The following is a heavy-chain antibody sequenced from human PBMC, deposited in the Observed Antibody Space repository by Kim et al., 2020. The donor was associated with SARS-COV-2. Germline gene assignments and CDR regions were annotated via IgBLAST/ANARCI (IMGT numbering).Heavy chain of an antibody. V-gene: IGHV1-18*01. CDR3: AKDGDYIVDY. J-gene: IGHJ4*02. CDR2: NT. Sequence: NTNYAQKFQGRVTMTTDTFTNTAYMELRSLRSDDTAVYYCAKDGDYIVDYWGQGTLVTVSS. D-gene: IGHD4-17*01.